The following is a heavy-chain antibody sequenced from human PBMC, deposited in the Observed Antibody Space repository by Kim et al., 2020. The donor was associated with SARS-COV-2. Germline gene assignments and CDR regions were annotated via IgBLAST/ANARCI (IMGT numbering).Heavy chain of an antibody. CDR3: ARGWLVPEFDY. V-gene: IGHV4-59*09. J-gene: IGHJ4*02. Sequence: TNSNPSLKSRVTISVDTSKNQFSLKLSSVTAADTAVYYCARGWLVPEFDYWGQGTLVTVSS. CDR2: T. D-gene: IGHD6-19*01.